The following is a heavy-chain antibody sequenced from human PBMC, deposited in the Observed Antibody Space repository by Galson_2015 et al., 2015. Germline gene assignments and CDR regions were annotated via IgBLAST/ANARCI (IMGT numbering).Heavy chain of an antibody. CDR1: GFTFSSYT. CDR3: ARDDPRLFSDLDY. Sequence: SLRLSCAPSGFTFSSYTMNWVRQAPGKGLEWVSFITSAGTTVYYADSVKGRFTISRDNAKNSLYLQMNSLRDGDTAVYYCARDDPRLFSDLDYWVQGAQATVSS. CDR2: ITSAGTTV. V-gene: IGHV3-48*02. J-gene: IGHJ4*02. D-gene: IGHD2/OR15-2a*01.